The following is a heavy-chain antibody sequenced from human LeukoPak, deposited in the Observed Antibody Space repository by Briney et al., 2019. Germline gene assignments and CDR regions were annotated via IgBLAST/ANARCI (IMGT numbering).Heavy chain of an antibody. CDR3: AKDIGVSCYSPIDY. D-gene: IGHD2-15*01. CDR1: GFTFGNFA. Sequence: GGSLRLSCAASGFTFGNFAMTWVRQAPGRGLEWASTICGSASGTFYADSVKGRFTISRDNSKNTLYLQMNSLRAEDTAVYYCAKDIGVSCYSPIDYWGQGTLVTVAS. CDR2: ICGSASGT. J-gene: IGHJ4*02. V-gene: IGHV3-23*01.